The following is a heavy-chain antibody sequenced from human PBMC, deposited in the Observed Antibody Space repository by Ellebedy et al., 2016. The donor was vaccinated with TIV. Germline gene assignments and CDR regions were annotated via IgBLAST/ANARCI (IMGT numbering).Heavy chain of an antibody. J-gene: IGHJ6*02. V-gene: IGHV3-23*01. CDR2: ISGSGGST. CDR3: AKGSDDPGDYYYYYGMDV. Sequence: GGSLRLXXAASGFTFSSYAMSWVRQAPGKGLEWVSAISGSGGSTYYADSVKGRFTISRDNSKNTLYLQMNSLRAEDTAVYYCAKGSDDPGDYYYYYGMDVWGQGTTVTVSS. D-gene: IGHD1-1*01. CDR1: GFTFSSYA.